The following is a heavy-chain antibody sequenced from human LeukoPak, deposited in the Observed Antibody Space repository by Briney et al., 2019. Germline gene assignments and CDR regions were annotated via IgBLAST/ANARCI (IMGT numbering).Heavy chain of an antibody. J-gene: IGHJ3*02. V-gene: IGHV4-59*01. Sequence: SETLSLTCTVSGGSISSYYWSWIRQPPGKGLKWIGYIYYSGSTNYNPSLKSRVTISVDTSKNQFSLKLSSVTAADTAVYYCAKSFVTVAGRAAAFDIWGQGTMVTVSS. D-gene: IGHD6-19*01. CDR3: AKSFVTVAGRAAAFDI. CDR2: IYYSGST. CDR1: GGSISSYY.